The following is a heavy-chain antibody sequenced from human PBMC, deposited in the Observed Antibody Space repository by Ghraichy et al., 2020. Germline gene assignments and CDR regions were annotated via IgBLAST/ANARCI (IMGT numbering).Heavy chain of an antibody. D-gene: IGHD5-18*01. CDR3: ARDEEEPRGYSYGWADY. J-gene: IGHJ4*02. Sequence: GGSLRLSCAASGFTFSSYGMHWVRQAPGKGLEWVAVIWYDGSNKYYADSVKGRFTISRDNSKNTLYLQMNSLRAEDKAVYYCARDEEEPRGYSYGWADYWVQGTLVTVSS. CDR2: IWYDGSNK. CDR1: GFTFSSYG. V-gene: IGHV3-33*01.